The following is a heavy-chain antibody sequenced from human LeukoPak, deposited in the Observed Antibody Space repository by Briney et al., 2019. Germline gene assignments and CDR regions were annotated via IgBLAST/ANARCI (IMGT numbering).Heavy chain of an antibody. CDR2: ISFDGSDK. CDR1: GFTFSSYA. CDR3: ARGQRIAVTDDAFDI. D-gene: IGHD6-19*01. V-gene: IGHV3-30*04. Sequence: PGGSLRLSCAASGFTFSSYAMHWVRQAPGKGLEWVAVISFDGSDKYYGDSVKGRFTISRDNSKNTLFLQMNSLRLEDTAVYSCARGQRIAVTDDAFDIWGQGTMVTVSS. J-gene: IGHJ3*02.